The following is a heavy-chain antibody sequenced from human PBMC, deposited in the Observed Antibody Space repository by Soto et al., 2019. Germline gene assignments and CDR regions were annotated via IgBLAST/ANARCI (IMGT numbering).Heavy chain of an antibody. D-gene: IGHD2-15*01. J-gene: IGHJ5*02. CDR3: ARVGGYCSGGSCYSDWFDP. V-gene: IGHV4-59*01. CDR1: GGSISSYY. Sequence: ASETLSLTCTVSGGSISSYYWSWIRQPPGKGLEWIGYIYYSGSTNYNPSLKSRVTISVDTSKNQFSLKLSSVTAADTAVYYCARVGGYCSGGSCYSDWFDPWGQGTLVTVS. CDR2: IYYSGST.